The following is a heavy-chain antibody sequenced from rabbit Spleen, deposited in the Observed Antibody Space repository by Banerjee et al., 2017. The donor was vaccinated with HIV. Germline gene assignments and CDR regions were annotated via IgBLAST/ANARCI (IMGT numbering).Heavy chain of an antibody. V-gene: IGHV1S47*01. CDR2: IEPIFGNT. CDR3: VRDQAGDADYGPYYLNL. Sequence: QEQLVEYGGDLVQPGGSLKLSCKASGFDFSNYGVSWVRQAPGKGLEWIGYIEPIFGNTYYANWVNGRFTISSHNAQNTLYLQLSSLTAADTATYFCVRDQAGDADYGPYYLNLWGPGTLVTVS. CDR1: GFDFSNYG. D-gene: IGHD2-1*01. J-gene: IGHJ4*01.